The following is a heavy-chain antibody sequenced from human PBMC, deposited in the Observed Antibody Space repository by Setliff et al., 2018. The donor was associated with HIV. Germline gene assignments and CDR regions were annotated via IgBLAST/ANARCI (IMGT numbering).Heavy chain of an antibody. CDR2: ISPSGNT. Sequence: ASVKVSCKASGYAFTSQFMHWVRQAPGQGLEWMGIISPSGNTGYAQKFQGRVTITRNTSTSTAYMELSSLRSEDTAVYYCASTGYSSGWSFDYWGQGTLVTVSS. V-gene: IGHV1-46*01. D-gene: IGHD6-19*01. CDR3: ASTGYSSGWSFDY. CDR1: GYAFTSQF. J-gene: IGHJ4*02.